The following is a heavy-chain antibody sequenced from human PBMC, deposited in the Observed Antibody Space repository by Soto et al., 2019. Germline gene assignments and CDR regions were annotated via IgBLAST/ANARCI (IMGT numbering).Heavy chain of an antibody. Sequence: GGSLRLSCVASGFSFSSYGMDWVRQAPGKGLEWVSYVSSSGNSMYYSDSVRCLFTISRDNAKSSVFLHMNNLRDEDTAMYYCARHLAAAAPLDYWGQGTEVTVSS. V-gene: IGHV3-48*02. J-gene: IGHJ4*02. CDR3: ARHLAAAAPLDY. CDR1: GFSFSSYG. CDR2: VSSSGNSM. D-gene: IGHD6-25*01.